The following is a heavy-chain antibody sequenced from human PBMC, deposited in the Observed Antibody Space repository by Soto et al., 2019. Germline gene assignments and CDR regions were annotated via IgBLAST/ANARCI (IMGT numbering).Heavy chain of an antibody. CDR3: ARGGEQQLEPKRSYYFDY. Sequence: SETLSLTCAVYGGSFSGYYWSWIRQPPGKGLEWIGEINHSGSTNYNPSLKSRVTISVDTSKNQFSLKLSSVTAADTAVYYCARGGEQQLEPKRSYYFDYWGQGTLVTVSS. V-gene: IGHV4-34*01. J-gene: IGHJ4*02. D-gene: IGHD6-13*01. CDR2: INHSGST. CDR1: GGSFSGYY.